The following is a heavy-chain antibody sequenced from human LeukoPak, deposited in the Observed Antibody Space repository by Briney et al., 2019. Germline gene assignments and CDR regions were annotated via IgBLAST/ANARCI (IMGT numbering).Heavy chain of an antibody. J-gene: IGHJ2*01. CDR2: IVVGSGNT. V-gene: IGHV1-58*01. CDR1: GFTFTSSA. D-gene: IGHD6-6*01. Sequence: TVKVSCKASGFTFTSSAVQWVRQARGQRLEWIGWIVVGSGNTNYAQKFQERVTITRDMSTSTAYMELSSLRSEDTAVYYCAAEPPRRGRYWYFDLWGRGTLVTVSS. CDR3: AAEPPRRGRYWYFDL.